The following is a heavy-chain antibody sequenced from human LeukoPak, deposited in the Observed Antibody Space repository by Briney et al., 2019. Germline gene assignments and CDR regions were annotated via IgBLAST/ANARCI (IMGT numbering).Heavy chain of an antibody. D-gene: IGHD3-10*01. CDR2: ISSSGSTI. V-gene: IGHV3-48*03. J-gene: IGHJ4*02. Sequence: GGSLRLSCAASGFTFSSYGMNWVRQAPGKGLEWVSYISSSGSTIYYADSVKGRFTISRDNAKNSLYLQMNSLRAEDTAVYYCARDRGGFGELFGYWGQGTLVTVSS. CDR3: ARDRGGFGELFGY. CDR1: GFTFSSYG.